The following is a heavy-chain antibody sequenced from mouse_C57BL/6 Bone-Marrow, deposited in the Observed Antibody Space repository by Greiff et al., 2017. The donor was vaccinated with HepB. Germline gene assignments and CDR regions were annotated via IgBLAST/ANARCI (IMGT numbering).Heavy chain of an antibody. CDR3: ARHREPYGNYVRYYAMDY. CDR1: GFSLTSYG. V-gene: IGHV2-6-1*01. CDR2: IWSDGST. D-gene: IGHD2-10*02. Sequence: VKLVESGPGLVAPSQSLSITCTVSGFSLTSYGVHWVRQPPGKGLEWLVVIWSDGSTTYNSALKSRLSISKDNSKSQVFLKMNSLQTDDTAMYYCARHREPYGNYVRYYAMDYWGQGTSVTVSS. J-gene: IGHJ4*01.